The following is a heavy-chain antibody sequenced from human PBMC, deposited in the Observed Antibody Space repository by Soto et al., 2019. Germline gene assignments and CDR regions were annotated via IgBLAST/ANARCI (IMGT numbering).Heavy chain of an antibody. CDR2: IYYSGST. D-gene: IGHD1-26*01. CDR3: ARRGAKGRALKTFDY. J-gene: IGHJ4*02. Sequence: QLQLQESGPGLVKPSETLSLTCTVSGGSISSSSYYWGWIRQPPGKGLEWIGSIYYSGSTYYNPSLKSRVTISVDTSKNQFSLKLSSVTAADTAVYYCARRGAKGRALKTFDYWGQGTLVTVSS. V-gene: IGHV4-39*01. CDR1: GGSISSSSYY.